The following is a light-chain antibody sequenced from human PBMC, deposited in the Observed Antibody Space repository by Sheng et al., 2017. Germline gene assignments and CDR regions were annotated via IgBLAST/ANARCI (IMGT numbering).Light chain of an antibody. Sequence: SYELIQPPSVSVSPGQTASITCSGDKLRNNFACWYQQKPGQSPVVVIYQDVSRPSGVPERFSGSNSGNTATLTISGTQAVDEADYFCQAWDTRTASWVFGGGTKLTVL. CDR1: KLRNNF. J-gene: IGLJ3*02. CDR3: QAWDTRTASWV. CDR2: QDV. V-gene: IGLV3-1*01.